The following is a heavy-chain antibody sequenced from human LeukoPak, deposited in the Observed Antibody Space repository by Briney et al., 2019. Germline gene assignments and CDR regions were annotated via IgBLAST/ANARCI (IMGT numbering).Heavy chain of an antibody. J-gene: IGHJ4*02. CDR1: GFTFSSTG. CDR3: VKGTGVGARLVRDD. Sequence: GGSLKLSCAASGFTFSSTGMHWVRQAPGKGLEWVTFIRYDGSETYYADSVKGRFIISRDNSKNTMNLQIISLRPEDTAVYFCVKGTGVGARLVRDDWGQGTLVTVSS. CDR2: IRYDGSET. V-gene: IGHV3-30*02. D-gene: IGHD6-6*01.